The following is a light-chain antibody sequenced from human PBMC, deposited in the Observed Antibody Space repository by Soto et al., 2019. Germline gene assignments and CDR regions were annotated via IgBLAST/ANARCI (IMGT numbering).Light chain of an antibody. CDR1: QSVSTY. J-gene: IGKJ5*01. CDR3: QQRSNWQIT. V-gene: IGKV3-11*01. Sequence: ETVLTQSPATLSLAPGESATRSCRASQSVSTYLAWYQQKPGQAPRLLIYDASNRVTGIPARFRGSGSGTDFTLTISSLEPDDSAVHYCQQRSNWQITFGQGTRLEIK. CDR2: DAS.